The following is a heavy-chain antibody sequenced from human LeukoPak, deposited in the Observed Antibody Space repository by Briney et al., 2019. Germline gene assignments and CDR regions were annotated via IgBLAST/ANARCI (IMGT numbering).Heavy chain of an antibody. Sequence: GGSLRLSCAASGFTFSSYAMTWVRQAPGKGLEWVGHIKNKTNGGTTDYAAPVKGRFIISRDDSKNTLYLQMNSLRTEDTAVYYCARGFCSSTNCYQGPFDFWGQGTLVTVSS. D-gene: IGHD2-2*01. J-gene: IGHJ4*02. CDR2: IKNKTNGGTT. CDR1: GFTFSSYA. V-gene: IGHV3-15*01. CDR3: ARGFCSSTNCYQGPFDF.